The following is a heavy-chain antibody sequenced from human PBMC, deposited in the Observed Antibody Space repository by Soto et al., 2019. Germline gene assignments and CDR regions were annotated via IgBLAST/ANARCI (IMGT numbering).Heavy chain of an antibody. Sequence: SQTLSLTCGISGDSVSSNSAAWNWIRQSPSRGLEWLGRTYYRSKWYYDYSVSVKSRITINPDTSKNQFSLKLSSVTAADTAVYYCARGWGRIFDYWGQGTLVTVSS. D-gene: IGHD7-27*01. CDR2: TYYRSKWYY. V-gene: IGHV6-1*01. CDR1: GDSVSSNSAA. J-gene: IGHJ4*02. CDR3: ARGWGRIFDY.